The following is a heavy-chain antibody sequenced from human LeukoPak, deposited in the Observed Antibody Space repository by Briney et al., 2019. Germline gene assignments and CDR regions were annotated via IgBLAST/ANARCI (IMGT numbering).Heavy chain of an antibody. CDR3: ARDPSGDYYFDY. V-gene: IGHV3-7*01. J-gene: IGHJ4*02. CDR2: INLDGSQK. Sequence: PGGSLRLSCAASGFTFSNYWMAWVRQAPGKGPEWVANINLDGSQKYYVDSVKGRFTISRDNAKNSLSLQMNSLRAEDTAVYYCARDPSGDYYFDYWGQGTLVTVSS. CDR1: GFTFSNYW. D-gene: IGHD5-12*01.